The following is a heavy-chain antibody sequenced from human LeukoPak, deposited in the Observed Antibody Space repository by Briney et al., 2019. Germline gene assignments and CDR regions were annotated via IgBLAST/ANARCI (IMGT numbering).Heavy chain of an antibody. Sequence: SETLSLTCAVSGGSISSSNWWSWVRQPPGKGLEWIGEIFYSGSTNYNPSLKSRIIISVDKAKNQFSLKLSSVTAADTAVYYCARTSPYYYDSSGYRDAFDIWGQGTMVTVSS. J-gene: IGHJ3*02. CDR2: IFYSGST. CDR3: ARTSPYYYDSSGYRDAFDI. D-gene: IGHD3-22*01. CDR1: GGSISSSNW. V-gene: IGHV4-4*02.